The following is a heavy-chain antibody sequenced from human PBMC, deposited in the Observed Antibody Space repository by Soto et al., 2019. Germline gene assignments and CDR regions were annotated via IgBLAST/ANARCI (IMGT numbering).Heavy chain of an antibody. V-gene: IGHV1-69*06. J-gene: IGHJ6*02. CDR3: ARFIAARPGDYYYYYGMDV. Sequence: SVKVSFKASGGTFSSYAISWVRQAPGQGLEWMGGIIPIFGTANYAQKFQGRVTITADKSTSTAYMELSSLRSEDTAVYYCARFIAARPGDYYYYYGMDVWGQGTTVTVSS. CDR1: GGTFSSYA. CDR2: IIPIFGTA. D-gene: IGHD6-6*01.